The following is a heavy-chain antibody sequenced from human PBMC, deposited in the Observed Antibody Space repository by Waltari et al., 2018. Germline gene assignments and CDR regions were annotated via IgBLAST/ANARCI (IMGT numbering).Heavy chain of an antibody. J-gene: IGHJ4*02. CDR1: GYTFTSYG. V-gene: IGHV1-18*01. Sequence: QVQLVQSGAEVKKPGASVKVSCKASGYTFTSYGISWVRQAPGQGLEWMGLISAYNGNTNYAQKLQGRVTMTTDTSTSTAYMELRSLRSDDTAVYYCARFVYDILTGYYVYFDYWGQGTLVTVSS. CDR2: ISAYNGNT. CDR3: ARFVYDILTGYYVYFDY. D-gene: IGHD3-9*01.